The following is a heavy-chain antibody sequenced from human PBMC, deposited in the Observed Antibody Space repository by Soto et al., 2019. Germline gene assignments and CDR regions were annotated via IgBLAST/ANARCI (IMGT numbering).Heavy chain of an antibody. J-gene: IGHJ4*02. V-gene: IGHV3-30*18. CDR2: ISYDGSKK. Sequence: VQLVESGGGVVQPGRSLRLSCAASGFTFSSYGMHWVRQAPGKGLEWVAVISYDGSKKYYADSVKGRFTISRDNSKNTLYLQMNSLRAEGTAVYYCANVPHYWGQGTLVTVSS. CDR3: ANVPHY. CDR1: GFTFSSYG.